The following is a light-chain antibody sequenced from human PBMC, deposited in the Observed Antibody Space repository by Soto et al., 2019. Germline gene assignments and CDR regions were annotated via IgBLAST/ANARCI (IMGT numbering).Light chain of an antibody. V-gene: IGLV2-14*02. CDR2: DVT. Sequence: QSALTQPASVSGSLGQSITISCTGTSRDVGSYDLVSWYQQHPGKAPKLMIYDVTNRPSGVSNRFSGSKSGNTASLTISGPQAEVEADYSCSSYTRSSTYVFGTVTMFTFL. CDR3: SSYTRSSTYV. CDR1: SRDVGSYDL. J-gene: IGLJ1*01.